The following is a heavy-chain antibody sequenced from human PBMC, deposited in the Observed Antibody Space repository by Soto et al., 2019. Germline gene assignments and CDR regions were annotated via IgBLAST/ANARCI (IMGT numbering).Heavy chain of an antibody. J-gene: IGHJ6*02. Sequence: EVQLVESGGGLVQPGGSLRLSCAASGFTFSDHYMDWVRQAPGKGLEWVGRTRNKANSYPTEYAAYGKGRFTITKDDSQDSLYLQSNRLKTEDTAVYYCARRATNYDFWRGPYYGMDVWGQGTTVTASS. V-gene: IGHV3-72*01. D-gene: IGHD3-3*01. CDR1: GFTFSDHY. CDR3: ARRATNYDFWRGPYYGMDV. CDR2: TRNKANSYPT.